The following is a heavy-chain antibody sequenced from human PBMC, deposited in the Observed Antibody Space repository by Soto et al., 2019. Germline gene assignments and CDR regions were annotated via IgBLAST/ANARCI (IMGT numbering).Heavy chain of an antibody. V-gene: IGHV4-39*01. CDR2: IYYSGST. Sequence: PSETLSLTCTVSGGSISSSSYYWGWIRQPPGKGLEWIGSIYYSGSTYYNPSLKSRVTISVDTSKNQFSLKLSSVTAADTAVYYCATLVIDRYYDFWSGYFNWSDPRGQGTLVTVSS. CDR1: GGSISSSSYY. J-gene: IGHJ5*02. D-gene: IGHD3-3*01. CDR3: ATLVIDRYYDFWSGYFNWSDP.